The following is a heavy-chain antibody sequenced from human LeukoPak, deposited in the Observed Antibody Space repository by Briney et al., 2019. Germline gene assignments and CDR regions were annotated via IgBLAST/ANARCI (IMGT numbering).Heavy chain of an antibody. CDR2: IKQDGSET. Sequence: GGSLRLSCAASGFMFSNHWMTWVRQAPGKGLEWVANIKQDGSETYYMDYVKGRFTISRDNSKNTLYLQMNSLRAEDTAVYYCCGELSYWGQGTLVTVSS. CDR3: CGELSY. V-gene: IGHV3-7*03. D-gene: IGHD1-26*01. J-gene: IGHJ4*02. CDR1: GFMFSNHW.